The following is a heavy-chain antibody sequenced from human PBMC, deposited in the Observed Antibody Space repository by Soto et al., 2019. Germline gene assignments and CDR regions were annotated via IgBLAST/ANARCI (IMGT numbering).Heavy chain of an antibody. CDR3: ARSGYTYYYFDY. CDR1: GGSISSGGYY. D-gene: IGHD3-16*01. V-gene: IGHV4-31*03. Sequence: PSETLSLTCTVSGGSISSGGYYWSWIRQHPGKGLEWIGYIYYSGSTYYNPSLKSRVTISVDTSKNQFSLKLSSVTAADTAVYYRARSGYTYYYFDYWGQGTLVTVSS. J-gene: IGHJ4*02. CDR2: IYYSGST.